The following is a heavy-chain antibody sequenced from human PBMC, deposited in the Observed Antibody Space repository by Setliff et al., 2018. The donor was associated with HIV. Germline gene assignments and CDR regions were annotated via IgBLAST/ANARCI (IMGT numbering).Heavy chain of an antibody. V-gene: IGHV4-38-2*02. CDR1: GYSISSGYY. Sequence: SETLSLTCTVSGYSISSGYYWGWIRQPPGKGLEWIGSICHSGSTYYNPSLKSRVTMSVDTSKNQSSLTLSAVTAADTAVYYCARVGSSSWSVDLDYWSQGTLVTVSS. J-gene: IGHJ4*02. CDR3: ARVGSSSWSVDLDY. D-gene: IGHD6-13*01. CDR2: ICHSGST.